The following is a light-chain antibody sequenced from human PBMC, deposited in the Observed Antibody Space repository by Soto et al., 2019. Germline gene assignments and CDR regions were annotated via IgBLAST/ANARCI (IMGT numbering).Light chain of an antibody. J-gene: IGKJ3*01. V-gene: IGKV1-13*02. Sequence: AIQLTQSPSSLSASVGDRVTITCRASQGISSALAWYQQKPGKAPKLLIYDASSLESGVPSRFSGSGSGTDLTLTISSPQPEDFATYYCQQFNSYPIFTFGPGTKVDIK. CDR1: QGISSA. CDR3: QQFNSYPIFT. CDR2: DAS.